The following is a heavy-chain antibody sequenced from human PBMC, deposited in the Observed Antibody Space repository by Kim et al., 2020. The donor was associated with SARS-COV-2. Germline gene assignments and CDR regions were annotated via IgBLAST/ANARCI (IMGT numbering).Heavy chain of an antibody. V-gene: IGHV3-30*04. CDR2: ISYDGSNK. CDR1: GFTFSSYA. J-gene: IGHJ3*02. D-gene: IGHD4-17*01. CDR3: ARDYGGYAFDI. Sequence: GGSLRLSCAASGFTFSSYAMHWVRQAPGKGLEWVAVISYDGSNKYYADSVKGRFTISRDNSKNTLYLQMNSLRAEDTAVYYCARDYGGYAFDIWGQGTMV.